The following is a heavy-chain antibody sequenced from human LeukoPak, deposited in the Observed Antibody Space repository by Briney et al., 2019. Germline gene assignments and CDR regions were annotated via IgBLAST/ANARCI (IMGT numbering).Heavy chain of an antibody. CDR1: GFTFSNAW. V-gene: IGHV3-15*01. D-gene: IGHD2-8*01. CDR2: IKSKPDGGTT. Sequence: GGSLRLSCAVSGFTFSNAWMSWVRQAPGKGLEWVGRIKSKPDGGTTVYAAPVRDRFTISRDDSKNTLDLQMNSLKAEDTAVYYCTTDKLGYDTNAGDYWGQGTLVTVSS. J-gene: IGHJ4*02. CDR3: TTDKLGYDTNAGDY.